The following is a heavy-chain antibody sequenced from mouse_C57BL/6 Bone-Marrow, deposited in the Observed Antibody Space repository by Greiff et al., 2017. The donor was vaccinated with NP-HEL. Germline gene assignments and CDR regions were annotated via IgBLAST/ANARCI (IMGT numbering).Heavy chain of an antibody. Sequence: EVQWVESGGGLVQPGGSLKLSCAASGFTFSDYYMYWVRQTPEKRLEWVAYISNGGGSTYYPDTVKGRFTISRDNAKNTLYLQMSRLKSEDTAMYYCARQRYYGSSYAMDYWGQGTSVTVSS. CDR3: ARQRYYGSSYAMDY. V-gene: IGHV5-12*01. CDR1: GFTFSDYY. J-gene: IGHJ4*01. D-gene: IGHD1-1*01. CDR2: ISNGGGST.